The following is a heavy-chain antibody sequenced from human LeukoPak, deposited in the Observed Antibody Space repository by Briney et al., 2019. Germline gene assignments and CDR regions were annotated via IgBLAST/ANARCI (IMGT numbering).Heavy chain of an antibody. CDR2: ISGSGGTT. CDR3: ARGHSSGWYYFDS. Sequence: PGGSLRLSCVASGFTFNTYTMTWVRQAPGRGLEWVSTISGSGGTTHFADSVKGRFTISRDNSGSTLYLQMNSLRAEDTAVYWCARGHSSGWYYFDSWGQGTLVTVSS. J-gene: IGHJ4*02. CDR1: GFTFNTYT. D-gene: IGHD6-19*01. V-gene: IGHV3-23*01.